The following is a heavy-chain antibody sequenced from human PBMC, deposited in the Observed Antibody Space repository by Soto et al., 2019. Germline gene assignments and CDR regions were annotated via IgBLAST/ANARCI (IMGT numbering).Heavy chain of an antibody. V-gene: IGHV3-30-3*01. Sequence: GGSLRLSCAASGFTFSSYAMHWVRQAPGKGLEWVAVISYDGSNKYYADSVKGRFTISRDNSKNTLYLQMNSLRAEDTAVYYCARDLTEYGDYEYYYYGMDVWGQGTTVTVSS. D-gene: IGHD4-17*01. CDR3: ARDLTEYGDYEYYYYGMDV. CDR1: GFTFSSYA. CDR2: ISYDGSNK. J-gene: IGHJ6*02.